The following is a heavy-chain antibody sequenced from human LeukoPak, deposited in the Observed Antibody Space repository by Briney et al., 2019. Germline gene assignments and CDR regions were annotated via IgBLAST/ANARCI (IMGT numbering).Heavy chain of an antibody. Sequence: SGTLSLTCAVSGGSISSSNWWSWVRQPPGKGLEWIGEINHSGSTNYNPSLKSRVTISVDTSKNQFSLKLSSVTAADTAVYYCAREKYSNPLGYFDYWGQGTLVTVSS. J-gene: IGHJ4*02. D-gene: IGHD4-11*01. CDR2: INHSGST. CDR3: AREKYSNPLGYFDY. V-gene: IGHV4-4*02. CDR1: GGSISSSNW.